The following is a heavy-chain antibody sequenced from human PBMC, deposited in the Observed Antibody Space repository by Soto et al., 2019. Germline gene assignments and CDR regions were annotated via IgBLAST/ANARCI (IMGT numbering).Heavy chain of an antibody. CDR2: ISSSSTI. Sequence: PGGSLRLSCAASGFTFSSYSINWVRQAPGKGLEWVSYISSSSTIYYADSVKGRFTISRDNAKNSLYLQMNSLRDEDTAVYYCARGPLYCSGGSCYSHFDYWGQGTLVTVSS. D-gene: IGHD2-15*01. J-gene: IGHJ4*02. CDR3: ARGPLYCSGGSCYSHFDY. V-gene: IGHV3-48*02. CDR1: GFTFSSYS.